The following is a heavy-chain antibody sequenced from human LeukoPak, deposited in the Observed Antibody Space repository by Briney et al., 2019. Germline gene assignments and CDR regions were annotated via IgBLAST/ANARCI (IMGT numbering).Heavy chain of an antibody. J-gene: IGHJ4*02. V-gene: IGHV3-23*01. CDR2: ISGSGGST. CDR3: AKDRTRRPGAARYYFDY. Sequence: GGSLRLSCAASGFTFSSYAMHWVRQAPGKGLEWVSAISGSGGSTYYADSVKGRFTISRDNSKNTLYLQMNSLRAEDTAVYYCAKDRTRRPGAARYYFDYWGQGTLVTVSS. CDR1: GFTFSSYA.